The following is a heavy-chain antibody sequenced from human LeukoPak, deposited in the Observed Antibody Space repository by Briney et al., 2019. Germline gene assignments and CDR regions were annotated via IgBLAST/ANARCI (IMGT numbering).Heavy chain of an antibody. J-gene: IGHJ5*02. Sequence: ASVKVSCKASGYTFTSYAMNWVRQAPGQGLEWMGWINTNTGNPTYAQGFTGRFVFSLDTSVSTAYLQISSLKAEDTAVYYCARDSSSPLSTWDWFDPWGQGTLVTVSS. CDR1: GYTFTSYA. D-gene: IGHD6-6*01. CDR2: INTNTGNP. CDR3: ARDSSSPLSTWDWFDP. V-gene: IGHV7-4-1*02.